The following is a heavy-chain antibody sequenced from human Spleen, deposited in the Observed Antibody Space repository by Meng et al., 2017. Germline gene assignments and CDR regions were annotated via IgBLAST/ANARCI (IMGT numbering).Heavy chain of an antibody. D-gene: IGHD4-23*01. CDR2: ISTSGNTI. Sequence: QVQLVASGGGLVKPGGSLRLSCAASGFTFSDYYMSWIRQAPGKGLEWISYISTSGNTIYYTDSVKGRFAISRDNAKNSLYLQMSSLRAEDTAVYYCARGFNGGNSGAFGYWGQGTLVTVSS. CDR1: GFTFSDYY. J-gene: IGHJ4*02. V-gene: IGHV3-11*01. CDR3: ARGFNGGNSGAFGY.